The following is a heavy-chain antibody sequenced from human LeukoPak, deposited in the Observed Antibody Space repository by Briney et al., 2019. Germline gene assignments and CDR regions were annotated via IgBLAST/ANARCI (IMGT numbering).Heavy chain of an antibody. CDR2: IASDGSST. J-gene: IGHJ4*02. CDR3: ARGRPHGNDY. D-gene: IGHD4-23*01. V-gene: IGHV3-74*01. Sequence: GGSLRLSCAASGFSFSGHWMNWVRQAPGKGLVWVSRIASDGSSTTYADSVKGRFSISRDNAKNTLYLQMNSLRVEDTAVYYCARGRPHGNDYWGQGTLVTVSS. CDR1: GFSFSGHW.